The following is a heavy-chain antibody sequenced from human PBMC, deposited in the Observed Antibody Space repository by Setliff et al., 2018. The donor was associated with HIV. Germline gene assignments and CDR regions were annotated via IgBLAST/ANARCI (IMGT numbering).Heavy chain of an antibody. Sequence: ESGPTLVNPTQTLTLTCTFSGFSLSTSGVGVGWIRQPPGKALEWLALIYWDDDTRYSPSLKSRLTITKDTSKNQVVLTMTNMDPVDTATYYCAHSEGKMGVIGFRYFDYWGQGTLVTVS. D-gene: IGHD3-16*01. CDR2: IYWDDDT. CDR3: AHSEGKMGVIGFRYFDY. V-gene: IGHV2-5*02. CDR1: GFSLSTSGVG. J-gene: IGHJ4*02.